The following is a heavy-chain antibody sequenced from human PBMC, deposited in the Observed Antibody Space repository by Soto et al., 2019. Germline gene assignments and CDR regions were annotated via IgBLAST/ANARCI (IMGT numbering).Heavy chain of an antibody. V-gene: IGHV3-30-3*01. D-gene: IGHD5-12*01. CDR3: ATRDGYNPFDY. J-gene: IGHJ4*02. CDR2: ISYDGSNK. CDR1: GFTFSSYD. Sequence: QVQLVESGGGVVQPGRSLRLSCAASGFTFSSYDMHWVRQAPGKGLEWVAVISYDGSNKYYADSVKGRFTISRVNSKNALYLQMNSLRAEDTAVYYCATRDGYNPFDYWGQGTLVTVSS.